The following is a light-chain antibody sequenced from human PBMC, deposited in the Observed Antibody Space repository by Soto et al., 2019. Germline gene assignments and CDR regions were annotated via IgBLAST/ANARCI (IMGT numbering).Light chain of an antibody. J-gene: IGKJ1*01. CDR1: QRVSSN. CDR3: QQYGSSGT. V-gene: IGKV3-20*01. Sequence: IVMTQSPATLSVSPWERATLSCRASQRVSSNLSWYQQKPGQAPRLLIYGVSNRATGIPDRFSGSGSGTDFTLTISRLEPEDFAVYYCQQYGSSGTFGQGTKVDI. CDR2: GVS.